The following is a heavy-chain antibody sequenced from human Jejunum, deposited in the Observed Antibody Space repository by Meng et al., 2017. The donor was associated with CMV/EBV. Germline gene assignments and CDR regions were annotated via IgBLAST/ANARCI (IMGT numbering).Heavy chain of an antibody. J-gene: IGHJ3*02. D-gene: IGHD1-26*01. V-gene: IGHV3-23*01. CDR2: ISGSGSMK. CDR1: GFTFSTHV. Sequence: SGFTFSTHVMTWVRQAPGKGLEWVSGISGSGSMKYYADSVKGRFTISRDNSESTLYLQMTSLRVEDAAIYYCAKGEVGVSLRHRAFDIWGQGTMVTVSS. CDR3: AKGEVGVSLRHRAFDI.